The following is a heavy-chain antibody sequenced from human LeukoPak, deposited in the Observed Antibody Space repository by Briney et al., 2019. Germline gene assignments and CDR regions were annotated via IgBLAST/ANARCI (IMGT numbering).Heavy chain of an antibody. J-gene: IGHJ5*02. D-gene: IGHD3-10*01. CDR3: ARGRRRVRGVINDGWFDP. CDR1: GGSISSSSYY. CDR2: IYYSGST. Sequence: PSETLSLTCTVSGGSISSSSYYWGWIRQPPGKGLEWIGSIYYSGSTYYNPSLKSRVTISVDTSKNQFSLKLSSVTAADTAVYYCARGRRRVRGVINDGWFDPWGQGTLVTVSS. V-gene: IGHV4-39*07.